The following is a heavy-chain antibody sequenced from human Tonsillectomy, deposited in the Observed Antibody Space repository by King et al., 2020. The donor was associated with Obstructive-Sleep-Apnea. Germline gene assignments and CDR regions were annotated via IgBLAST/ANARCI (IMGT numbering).Heavy chain of an antibody. J-gene: IGHJ5*02. CDR3: ARDSSPGIAAAGTGNWFDP. CDR2: IIPILGIA. Sequence: QLVQSGAEVKKPGSSVKVSCKASGGTFSSYAISWVRQAPGQGLEWMGRIIPILGIANYAQKFQGRVTITADKSTSTAYMELSSLRSEDTAVYYCARDSSPGIAAAGTGNWFDPWGQGTLVTVSS. D-gene: IGHD6-13*01. CDR1: GGTFSSYA. V-gene: IGHV1-69*04.